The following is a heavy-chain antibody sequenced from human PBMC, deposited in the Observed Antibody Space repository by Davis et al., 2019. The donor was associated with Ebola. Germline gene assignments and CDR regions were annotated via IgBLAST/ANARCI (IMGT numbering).Heavy chain of an antibody. V-gene: IGHV1-69*04. CDR1: GGTFSTYD. Sequence: AASVKVSCKASGGTFSTYDINWVRQAPGQGLEWMGRIIPMVGTATYAQKFQGRVTITADKSTSKAYMEMSGLRSEDTAVYYCARDLGRYDDHWGQGTLVTVSS. J-gene: IGHJ4*02. CDR3: ARDLGRYDDH. CDR2: IIPMVGTA. D-gene: IGHD1-26*01.